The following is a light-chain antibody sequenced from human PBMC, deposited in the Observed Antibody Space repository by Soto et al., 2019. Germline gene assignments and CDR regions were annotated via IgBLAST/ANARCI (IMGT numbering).Light chain of an antibody. J-gene: IGLJ1*01. Sequence: QSALTQPASVSGSPGLSITISCTGTSSDVGSYNLVSWFQQHPGKAPKLMIYEANKRPSGVSNRFSGSKSGNTASLTISGLQAEDEADYYCCSYAGSSTCVFGTGTKVTVL. V-gene: IGLV2-23*01. CDR3: CSYAGSSTCV. CDR2: EAN. CDR1: SSDVGSYNL.